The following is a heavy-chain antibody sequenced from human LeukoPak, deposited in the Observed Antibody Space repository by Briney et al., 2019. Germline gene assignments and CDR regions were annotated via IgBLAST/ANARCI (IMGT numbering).Heavy chain of an antibody. CDR2: ISYDGSNK. CDR1: GFTFSSYA. Sequence: GGSLRLSCAASGFTFSSYAMHWVRQAPGKGLEWVAVISYDGSNKYYADSVKGRFTISRDNSKNTLYLQMNSLRAEDTAVYYCAKDLAYYDSSGPFDYWGQGTLVTVSS. D-gene: IGHD3-22*01. V-gene: IGHV3-30-3*01. J-gene: IGHJ4*02. CDR3: AKDLAYYDSSGPFDY.